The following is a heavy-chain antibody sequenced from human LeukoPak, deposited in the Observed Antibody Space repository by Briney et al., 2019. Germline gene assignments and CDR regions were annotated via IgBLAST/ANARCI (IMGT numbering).Heavy chain of an antibody. J-gene: IGHJ6*03. Sequence: GGSLRLSCAASGFTFSSYEMNWVRQAPGKGLEWVTDISSSGSTIYYADSVKGRFTISRDNSKNTLYLQMNSLRAEDTAVYYCAKCGIQLWLRDFYYYYYYYMDVWGKGTTVTISS. D-gene: IGHD5-18*01. CDR3: AKCGIQLWLRDFYYYYYYYMDV. CDR1: GFTFSSYE. CDR2: ISSSGSTI. V-gene: IGHV3-48*03.